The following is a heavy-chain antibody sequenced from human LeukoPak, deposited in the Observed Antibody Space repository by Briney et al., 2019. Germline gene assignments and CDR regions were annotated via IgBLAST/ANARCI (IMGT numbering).Heavy chain of an antibody. V-gene: IGHV5-51*01. CDR1: GYSFDTHW. CDR3: ARLRGATLLTYFDY. Sequence: GESLKISCKGSGYSFDTHWIGWVRQVPGKGLEWMGIIYPGDSDTRYSPSFQGQVTISADKSIRTAYLQWNSLKASDTAMYYCARLRGATLLTYFDYWGQGTLVTVSS. CDR2: IYPGDSDT. J-gene: IGHJ4*02. D-gene: IGHD1-26*01.